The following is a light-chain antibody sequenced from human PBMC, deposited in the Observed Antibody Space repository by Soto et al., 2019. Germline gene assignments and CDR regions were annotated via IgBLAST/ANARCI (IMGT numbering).Light chain of an antibody. J-gene: IGLJ2*01. CDR3: QVWDSSSDHLVV. V-gene: IGLV3-21*02. CDR2: DDS. CDR1: NIGSQS. Sequence: SYELTQPPSVSVAPGQTARITCGGTNIGSQSVHWYQQEPGQAPVLAVYDDSDRPSGIPERFSGSNSGNTATLTISRVEAGDEADYYCQVWDSSSDHLVVFGGGTQLTVL.